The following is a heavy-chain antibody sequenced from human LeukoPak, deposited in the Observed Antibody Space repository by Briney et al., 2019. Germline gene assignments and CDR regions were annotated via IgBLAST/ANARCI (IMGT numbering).Heavy chain of an antibody. J-gene: IGHJ4*02. CDR1: GFTFSSYS. D-gene: IGHD6-13*01. CDR3: ARIGYSSSSFDY. CDR2: ISSSSSYI. V-gene: IGHV3-21*01. Sequence: PGGSLRLSCAASGFTFSSYSMNWVRQAPGKGLEWVSSISSSSSYIYYADSVKGRFTFSRDNAKKSLYLQINSLRAEDTAVYYCARIGYSSSSFDYWGQGTQVTVSS.